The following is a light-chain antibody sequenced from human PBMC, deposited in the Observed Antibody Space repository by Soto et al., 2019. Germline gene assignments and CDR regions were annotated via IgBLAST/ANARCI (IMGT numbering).Light chain of an antibody. CDR1: NSNIGGNS. Sequence: QSVLTQPPSVSAAPGQRVTISCSGSNSNIGGNSVSWYQQLPGTAPKLLPYAAAPRPSETPVRYSRPKSGTSATRGITGFQTRDETDYYCCSLTTSNAHIFGTGTKVTVL. V-gene: IGLV1-51*01. CDR3: CSLTTSNAHI. J-gene: IGLJ1*01. CDR2: AAA.